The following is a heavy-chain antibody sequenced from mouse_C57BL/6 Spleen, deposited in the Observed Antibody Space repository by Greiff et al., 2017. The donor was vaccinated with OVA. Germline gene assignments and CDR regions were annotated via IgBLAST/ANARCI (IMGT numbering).Heavy chain of an antibody. J-gene: IGHJ3*01. CDR1: GFTFSSYA. CDR2: LSDGGSYT. V-gene: IGHV5-4*01. CDR3: AREGY. Sequence: EVQRVESGGGLVKPGGSLKLSCAASGFTFSSYAMSWVRQTPEKRLEWVATLSDGGSYTYYPDNVKGRFTISRDNAKNNLYLQMSHLKSEDTAMYYCAREGYWGQGTLVTVSA.